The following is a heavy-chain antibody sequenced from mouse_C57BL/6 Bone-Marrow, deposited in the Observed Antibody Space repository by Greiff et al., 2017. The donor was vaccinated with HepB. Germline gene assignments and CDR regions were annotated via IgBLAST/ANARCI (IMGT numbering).Heavy chain of an antibody. CDR1: GYSFTDYN. V-gene: IGHV1-39*01. CDR2: INPNYGTT. Sequence: EVQVVESGPELVKPGASVKISCKASGYSFTDYNMNWVKQSNGKSLEWIGVINPNYGTTSYNQKFKGKATLTVDQSSSTAYMQLNSLTSEDSAVYYCAKGDGSSRYWYFDVWGKGTTVTVSS. CDR3: AKGDGSSRYWYFDV. D-gene: IGHD1-1*01. J-gene: IGHJ1*03.